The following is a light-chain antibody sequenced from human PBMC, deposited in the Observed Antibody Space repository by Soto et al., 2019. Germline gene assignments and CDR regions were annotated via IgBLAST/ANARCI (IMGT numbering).Light chain of an antibody. J-gene: IGKJ1*01. CDR1: QSISSW. CDR2: DAS. CDR3: QQYNRGT. V-gene: IGKV1-5*01. Sequence: DIQMTQSPSTLSVSVGDRVTITCRASQSISSWLAWYQQKPGKAPKLLIYDASSLESGVPSRFSGSGSGTEFTLTISSLQPDDFATYYCQQYNRGTFGQGTKVEIK.